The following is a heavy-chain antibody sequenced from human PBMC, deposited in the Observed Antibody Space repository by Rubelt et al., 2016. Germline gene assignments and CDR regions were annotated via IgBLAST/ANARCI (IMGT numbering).Heavy chain of an antibody. Sequence: QVTLRESGPALVKPTQTLTLTCTFSGFSLSTSGMCVSWIRQPPGKALDWLARIDWDDDKYYSTSLKTRLTISKDTSKTQVVLTMTNMDPVDTATYFCARDITASFASFDSWGQGTLVTVSS. CDR2: IDWDDDK. J-gene: IGHJ4*02. CDR3: ARDITASFASFDS. CDR1: GFSLSTSGMC. D-gene: IGHD2-15*01. V-gene: IGHV2-70*15.